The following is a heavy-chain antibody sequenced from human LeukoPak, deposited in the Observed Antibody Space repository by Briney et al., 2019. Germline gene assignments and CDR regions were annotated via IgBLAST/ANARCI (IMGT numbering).Heavy chain of an antibody. V-gene: IGHV3-21*01. CDR1: GFTFSNYS. D-gene: IGHD2-2*01. J-gene: IGHJ4*02. CDR2: ISDDSNYI. CDR3: ANHLACGSTSCPSFDY. Sequence: GGSLRLSCAASGFTFSNYSMNWVRQAPGKGLEWVSSISDDSNYIYYADSVKGRFTISRDNAKNSLYLQMNSLRAEDTAVYYCANHLACGSTSCPSFDYWGQGTLVTVSS.